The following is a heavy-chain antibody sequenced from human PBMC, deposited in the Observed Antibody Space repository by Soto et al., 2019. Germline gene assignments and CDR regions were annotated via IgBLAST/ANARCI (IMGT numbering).Heavy chain of an antibody. CDR3: ASYCSGCSCYLDAFDI. V-gene: IGHV3-74*01. D-gene: IGHD2-15*01. J-gene: IGHJ3*02. CDR1: GFTFSSYW. Sequence: PGGSLRLSCAASGFTFSSYWMHWVRQAPGKGLVWVSRINSDGSSTSYADSVKGRFTISRDNAKNTLYLQMNSLRAEDTAVYYCASYCSGCSCYLDAFDIRGQGTMVTVSS. CDR2: INSDGSST.